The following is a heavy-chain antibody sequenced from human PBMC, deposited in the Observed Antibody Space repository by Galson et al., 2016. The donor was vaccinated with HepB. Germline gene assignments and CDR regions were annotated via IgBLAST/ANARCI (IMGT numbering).Heavy chain of an antibody. CDR1: GFTFGDFA. CDR3: AKATSGSAYGSRYFQH. V-gene: IGHV3-9*01. CDR2: NSWNSGRL. J-gene: IGHJ1*01. D-gene: IGHD4-17*01. Sequence: SLRLSCAASGFTFGDFAIHWVRQAPGKGLEWVSGNSWNSGRLTYTDSVKGRFTISRDNAKHSLYLQMDSLRPDDTAFYYCAKATSGSAYGSRYFQHWGQGTLVTVSS.